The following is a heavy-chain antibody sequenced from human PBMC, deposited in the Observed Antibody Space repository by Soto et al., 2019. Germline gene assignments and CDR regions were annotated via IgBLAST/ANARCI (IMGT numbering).Heavy chain of an antibody. D-gene: IGHD3-16*01. CDR3: ARGKINLDD. Sequence: SETLSLTCAVYGGSFSGYYWSWIRQPPGKGLEWIGEINHSGSTNYNPSLKSRVTISVDTSKNQFSLKLSSVTAADTAVYYCARGKINLDDWGQGTLVTVAS. CDR2: INHSGST. CDR1: GGSFSGYY. V-gene: IGHV4-34*01. J-gene: IGHJ4*02.